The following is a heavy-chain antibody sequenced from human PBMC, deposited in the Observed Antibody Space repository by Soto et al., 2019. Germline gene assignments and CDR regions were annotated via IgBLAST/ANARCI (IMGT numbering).Heavy chain of an antibody. V-gene: IGHV4-59*01. Sequence: PSETLSLTCAVDGWSFSGYYWSWIRQSPGKGLEWIGYMSYSGSTTYNPSLKSRVTISLHTSNNQFSLDLNSVTAADTAVYYCARARNFLTGSYKGGFYYFDYWGQGTLVTVSS. J-gene: IGHJ4*02. CDR3: ARARNFLTGSYKGGFYYFDY. CDR1: GWSFSGYY. CDR2: MSYSGST. D-gene: IGHD3-9*01.